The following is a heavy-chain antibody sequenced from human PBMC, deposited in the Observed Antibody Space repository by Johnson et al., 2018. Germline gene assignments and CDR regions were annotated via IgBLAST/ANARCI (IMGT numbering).Heavy chain of an antibody. Sequence: QVQLVESGGGVVQPGRSXRLSCSASGFSFSNYVTHWVRQAPGKGLEWVAVTSNDEGINSYVDSVKGRFTISRDNSKGTLYLQINSLRAEGTAVYYCATGAISGVIYREFFQHWGQGTLVTVSS. CDR3: ATGAISGVIYREFFQH. V-gene: IGHV3-30*03. D-gene: IGHD3-10*01. J-gene: IGHJ1*01. CDR2: TSNDEGIN. CDR1: GFSFSNYV.